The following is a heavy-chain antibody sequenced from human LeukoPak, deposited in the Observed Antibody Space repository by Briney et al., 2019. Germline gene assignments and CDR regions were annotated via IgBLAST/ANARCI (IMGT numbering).Heavy chain of an antibody. V-gene: IGHV3-53*01. D-gene: IGHD3-22*01. CDR1: GFTFSSYA. CDR3: TGDDSSGYYVY. Sequence: PGGSLRLSCAASGFTFSSYAMSWVRQAPGKGLEWVSILYSGGSTYYGDSVKGRFTISRDRSKNTLYLQMNSLRAEDTAVYYCTGDDSSGYYVYWGQGTLVTVSS. J-gene: IGHJ4*02. CDR2: LYSGGST.